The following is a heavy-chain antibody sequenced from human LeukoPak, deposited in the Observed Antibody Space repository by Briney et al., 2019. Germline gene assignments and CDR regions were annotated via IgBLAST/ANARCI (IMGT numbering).Heavy chain of an antibody. J-gene: IGHJ6*02. V-gene: IGHV4-61*02. D-gene: IGHD2-21*02. CDR2: IYPSGST. CDR3: VRDRDWDVSGMDV. CDR1: AGSINSGGYY. Sequence: SETLSLTCTVSAGSINSGGYYWSWIRQSAGKGLEWIGRIYPSGSTNYNPSLESRVTMSIDTSRNQFSLKLNSVTAADTAVYYCVRDRDWDVSGMDVWGRGTTVTVSS.